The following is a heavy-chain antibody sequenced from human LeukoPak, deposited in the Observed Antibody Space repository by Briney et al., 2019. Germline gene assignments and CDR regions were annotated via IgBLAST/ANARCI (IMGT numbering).Heavy chain of an antibody. CDR2: SYHSGST. Sequence: SETLSLTCAVSGYSISGGYYWGWIRQPPGKGLEWIGSSYHSGSTYYNPSLKSRVTISVDTSKNQFSLKLSSVTAADTAVYYCARHRYYYDSSGYPMGNYFDYWGQGTLVTVSS. CDR1: GYSISGGYY. V-gene: IGHV4-38-2*01. J-gene: IGHJ4*02. D-gene: IGHD3-22*01. CDR3: ARHRYYYDSSGYPMGNYFDY.